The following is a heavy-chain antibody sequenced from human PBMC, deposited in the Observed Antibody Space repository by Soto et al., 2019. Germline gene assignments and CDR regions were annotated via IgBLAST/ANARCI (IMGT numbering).Heavy chain of an antibody. J-gene: IGHJ3*02. CDR2: ISGSSSTI. Sequence: GGSLRLSCAASGFSFNLYGINWVRLAPGKGMEWVSYISGSSSTIYYADSLKGRFTISRDNAQNSVYLQMNSLRAEDTAVYYCARLQGGSGWYTNGFDIWGLGTMVNVSS. V-gene: IGHV3-48*01. CDR3: ARLQGGSGWYTNGFDI. CDR1: GFSFNLYG. D-gene: IGHD6-19*01.